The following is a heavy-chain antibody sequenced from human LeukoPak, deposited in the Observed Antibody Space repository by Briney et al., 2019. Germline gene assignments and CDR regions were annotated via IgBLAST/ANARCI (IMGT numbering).Heavy chain of an antibody. CDR3: ARGMADAFDI. D-gene: IGHD5-24*01. V-gene: IGHV3-53*01. J-gene: IGHJ3*02. CDR2: IYSGGST. CDR1: EFIFRTYG. Sequence: GGSLRLSCTASEFIFRTYGMYWVRQAPGKGLEWVSVIYSGGSTYYADSVKGRFTISRDNSKNTLHLQMNSLRAEDTAVYYCARGMADAFDIWGQGTMVTVSS.